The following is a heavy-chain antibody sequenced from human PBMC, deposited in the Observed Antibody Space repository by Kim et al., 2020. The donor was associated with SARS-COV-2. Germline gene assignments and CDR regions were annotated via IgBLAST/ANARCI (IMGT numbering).Heavy chain of an antibody. Sequence: DSVKGRFTISRDNSKNTLYLQMNSLRAEDTAVYYCAKDLGPLRSSGCLDYWGQGTLVTVSS. CDR3: AKDLGPLRSSGCLDY. D-gene: IGHD6-19*01. J-gene: IGHJ4*02. V-gene: IGHV3-23*01.